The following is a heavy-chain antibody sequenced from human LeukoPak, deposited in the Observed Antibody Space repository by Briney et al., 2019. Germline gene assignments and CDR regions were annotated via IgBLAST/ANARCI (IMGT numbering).Heavy chain of an antibody. CDR2: ISWSSGSI. J-gene: IGHJ4*02. Sequence: GGSLRLSCAASGFTFDDYAMHWVRQAPGKGLEWVSGISWSSGSIGYADSVKGRFTISRDNAKNSLYLQMNSLRAEDTALYYCVRAAGGNSDYWGQGTLVTVSS. V-gene: IGHV3-9*01. D-gene: IGHD6-13*01. CDR3: VRAAGGNSDY. CDR1: GFTFDDYA.